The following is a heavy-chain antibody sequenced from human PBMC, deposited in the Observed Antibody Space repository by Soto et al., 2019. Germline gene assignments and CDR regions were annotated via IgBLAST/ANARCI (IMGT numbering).Heavy chain of an antibody. CDR2: IIPIFGTA. V-gene: IGHV1-69*13. D-gene: IGHD2-2*01. J-gene: IGHJ6*02. CDR3: ARFSIVVVPAATYYYYYGMDV. Sequence: GASVKVCCKASGGTFSSYAISWVRQAPGQGLEWMGGIIPIFGTANYAQKFQGRVTITADESTSTAYMELSSLRSEDTAVYYCARFSIVVVPAATYYYYYGMDVWGQGTTVTVSS. CDR1: GGTFSSYA.